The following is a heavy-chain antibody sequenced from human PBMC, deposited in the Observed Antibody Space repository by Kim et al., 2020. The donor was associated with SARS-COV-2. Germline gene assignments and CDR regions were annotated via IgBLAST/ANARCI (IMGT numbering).Heavy chain of an antibody. CDR1: GFTFSSYC. J-gene: IGHJ6*02. CDR3: AKEPMDV. V-gene: IGHV3-30*18. Sequence: GGSLRLSCAASGFTFSSYCMHWVRQAPGKGLEWVAVISCSGSNKYYADSVKGRFTISRDNSKNTLYLQMNSLRAEDTAVYYCAKEPMDVWGQGTTVTVSS. CDR2: ISCSGSNK.